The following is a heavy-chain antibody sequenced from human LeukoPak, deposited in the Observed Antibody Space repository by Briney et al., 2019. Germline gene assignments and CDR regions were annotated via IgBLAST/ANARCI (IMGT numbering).Heavy chain of an antibody. Sequence: PGGSLRLSCAASGLTFRTYAMGWVRQAPGEGLEWVSSISDSGGYTFYADSVKGRFTISRDNSKNTVYFQMNSLRAEDTAVYYCAKGGSYRSQPYFDYWGQGTPVTVSS. CDR3: AKGGSYRSQPYFDY. V-gene: IGHV3-23*01. CDR1: GLTFRTYA. CDR2: ISDSGGYT. D-gene: IGHD3-16*02. J-gene: IGHJ4*02.